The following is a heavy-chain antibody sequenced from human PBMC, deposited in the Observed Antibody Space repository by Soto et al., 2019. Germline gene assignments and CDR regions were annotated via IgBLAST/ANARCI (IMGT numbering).Heavy chain of an antibody. CDR1: GFAFSSYG. V-gene: IGHV3-30*18. J-gene: IGHJ2*01. CDR3: AKGVLRYFDWTPDWYFDL. Sequence: QVQLVESGGGVVQPGRSLRLSCAASGFAFSSYGMHWVRQAPGKGLEWVAVISYDGSNKYYADSVKGRFTISRDNSKNTLYLQMNSLRAEDTAVYYCAKGVLRYFDWTPDWYFDLWGRGTLDTVSS. D-gene: IGHD3-9*01. CDR2: ISYDGSNK.